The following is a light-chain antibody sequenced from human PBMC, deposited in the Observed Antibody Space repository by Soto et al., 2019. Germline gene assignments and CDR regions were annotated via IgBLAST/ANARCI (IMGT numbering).Light chain of an antibody. Sequence: DIQMTQSPSSLSASVGDRVAISCRASQGIRNYLAWYQQKPGKVPRLLIYGASTLQSGVPSRFSGSGSGTDFTLTISSLQPEDVATHYCQKYNSAPLTFGGGTKVEI. CDR3: QKYNSAPLT. V-gene: IGKV1-27*01. CDR1: QGIRNY. CDR2: GAS. J-gene: IGKJ4*01.